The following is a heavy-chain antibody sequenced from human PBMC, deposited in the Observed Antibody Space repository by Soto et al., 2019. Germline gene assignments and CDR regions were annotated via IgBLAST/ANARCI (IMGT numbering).Heavy chain of an antibody. CDR2: ISWDSGKI. V-gene: IGHV3-9*01. CDR3: AKDNSGRYDNYGSTWFEP. D-gene: IGHD3-22*01. Sequence: APRPPRAGPWFSIHDFAMHWVRQAPGTRVEWVSSISWDSGKIGYADSVTSRFSVSTDNANNSLFLQMSSLKTEDTAFYYCAKDNSGRYDNYGSTWFEPWGQGTLVTVSS. CDR1: WFSIHDFA. J-gene: IGHJ5*01.